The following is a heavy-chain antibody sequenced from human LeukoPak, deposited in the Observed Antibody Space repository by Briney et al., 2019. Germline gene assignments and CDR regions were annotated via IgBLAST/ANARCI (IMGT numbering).Heavy chain of an antibody. D-gene: IGHD3-16*01. CDR3: ARGGGLDV. CDR2: INHNGNVN. CDR1: GFTFSSYW. J-gene: IGHJ6*02. Sequence: GGSLRLSCAASGFTFSSYWMNWARQAPGKGLEWVASINHNGNVNYYVDSVKGRFTISRDNAKNSLYLQMSNLRAKDTAVYFCARGGGLDVWGQGATVTVSS. V-gene: IGHV3-7*03.